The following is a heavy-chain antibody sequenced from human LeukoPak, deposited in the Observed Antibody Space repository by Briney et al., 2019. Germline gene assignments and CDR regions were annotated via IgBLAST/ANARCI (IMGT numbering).Heavy chain of an antibody. D-gene: IGHD1-26*01. CDR1: GFTFSSYG. V-gene: IGHV3-33*06. J-gene: IGHJ4*02. CDR2: IWYDGSNK. Sequence: PGGSLRLSCAASGFTFSSYGMHWVRQAPGKGLEWVAVIWYDGSNKYYADSVKGRFTISRDNSKNTLYLQMNRLRAEDTAVYYCAKDVAVGATILSYWGQGTLVTVSS. CDR3: AKDVAVGATILSY.